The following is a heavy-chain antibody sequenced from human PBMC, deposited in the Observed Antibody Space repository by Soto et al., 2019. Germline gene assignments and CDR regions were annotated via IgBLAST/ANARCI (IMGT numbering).Heavy chain of an antibody. J-gene: IGHJ4*02. CDR2: IYYSGST. CDR3: ARADQRGDCSSSICYTEY. CDR1: GGSLSSGGYY. Sequence: SESLSPTCTVSGGSLSSGGYYWSWIRQHPGKGLEWIGYIYYSGSTYYNPSLKSRVTMSVDTSKNQFSLKLSSVTAADTAVYYCARADQRGDCSSSICYTEYWGQGTLVTVSS. D-gene: IGHD2-2*02. V-gene: IGHV4-31*03.